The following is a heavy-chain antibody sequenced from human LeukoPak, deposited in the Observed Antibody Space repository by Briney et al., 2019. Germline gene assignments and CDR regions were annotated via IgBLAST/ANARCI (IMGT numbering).Heavy chain of an antibody. J-gene: IGHJ6*03. CDR2: ISGIGDII. CDR1: GFSFSNYA. CDR3: AKNGAISSYHYMDV. V-gene: IGHV3-23*01. D-gene: IGHD2-8*01. Sequence: GGSLILSCEASGFSFSNYAMSWVRQAPGKGLEWVSTISGIGDIINYADSVKGRFTVSRDNSKNTLYVQMNSLRAEDTAVYYCAKNGAISSYHYMDVWGKGTTVTVSS.